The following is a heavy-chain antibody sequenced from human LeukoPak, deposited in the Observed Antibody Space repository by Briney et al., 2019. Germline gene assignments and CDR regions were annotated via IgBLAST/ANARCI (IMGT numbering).Heavy chain of an antibody. CDR3: AEGTLYGYDILTGYSNDAFDI. CDR1: GYTLTELS. V-gene: IGHV1-24*01. CDR2: FDPEDGET. J-gene: IGHJ3*02. Sequence: GASVKVSCKVSGYTLTELSMHWVRQAPGKGLEWMGGFDPEDGETIYAQKFQGRVTMTEDTSTDTAYMELSSLRSEDTAVYYCAEGTLYGYDILTGYSNDAFDIWGQGTMVTVSS. D-gene: IGHD3-9*01.